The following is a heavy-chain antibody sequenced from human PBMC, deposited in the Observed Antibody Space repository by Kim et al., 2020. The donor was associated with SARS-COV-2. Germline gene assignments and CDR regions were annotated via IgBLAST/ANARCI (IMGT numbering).Heavy chain of an antibody. V-gene: IGHV3-33*01. CDR3: ARVDRGTYYDFWSGYSPNYYYYYGMDV. J-gene: IGHJ6*02. CDR2: IWYDGSNK. CDR1: GFTFSSYG. D-gene: IGHD3-3*01. Sequence: GGSLRLSCAASGFTFSSYGMHWVRQAPGKGLEWVAVIWYDGSNKYYADSVKGRFTISRDNYKNTLYLQMNSLRAEDTAVYYCARVDRGTYYDFWSGYSPNYYYYYGMDVWGQGTTVTGSS.